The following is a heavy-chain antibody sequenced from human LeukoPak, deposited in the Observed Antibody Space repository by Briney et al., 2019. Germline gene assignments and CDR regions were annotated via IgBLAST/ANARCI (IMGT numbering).Heavy chain of an antibody. Sequence: PSETLSLTCTVSGYSISSGYYWDWIRQPPGKGLEWIGTLSHSRSSYYNPSLKSRVTISVHTSQNQFSLKLSSVSAADTAVYYCARGGYSSGWRYEDYWGQGTLVTVSS. CDR1: GYSISSGYY. D-gene: IGHD6-19*01. V-gene: IGHV4-38-2*02. CDR3: ARGGYSSGWRYEDY. J-gene: IGHJ4*02. CDR2: LSHSRSS.